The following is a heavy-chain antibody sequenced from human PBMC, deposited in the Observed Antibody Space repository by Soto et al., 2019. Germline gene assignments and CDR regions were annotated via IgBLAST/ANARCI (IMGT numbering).Heavy chain of an antibody. CDR3: ARTFDTITYYFDY. D-gene: IGHD3-9*01. Sequence: GGSLRLSCAASEFSFISYAMHWIRQAPGKGLEWVAVISFDGNIIHYADSVKGRFIISRDNSKNTLYLQMHSLSGEDTAVYYCARTFDTITYYFDYWGQGTLVTVSS. V-gene: IGHV3-30-3*01. CDR2: ISFDGNII. J-gene: IGHJ4*02. CDR1: EFSFISYA.